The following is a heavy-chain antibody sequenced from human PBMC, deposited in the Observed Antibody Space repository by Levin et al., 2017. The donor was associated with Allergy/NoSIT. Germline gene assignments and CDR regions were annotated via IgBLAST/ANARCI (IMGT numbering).Heavy chain of an antibody. Sequence: ASVKVSCKASGYTFTAYYMHWVRQAPGQGLEWMGWINPHSGGTNYVQKFQGRVTMTRDTSISTAYMEVGRLRSDDTAVYYCARGASWWIQPSYFDYWGQGTLVTVSS. D-gene: IGHD5-18*01. CDR3: ARGASWWIQPSYFDY. CDR2: INPHSGGT. V-gene: IGHV1-2*02. CDR1: GYTFTAYY. J-gene: IGHJ4*02.